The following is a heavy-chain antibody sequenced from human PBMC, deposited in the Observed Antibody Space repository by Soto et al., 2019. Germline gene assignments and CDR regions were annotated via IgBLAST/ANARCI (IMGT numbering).Heavy chain of an antibody. CDR1: GGTFSSYA. J-gene: IGHJ6*02. D-gene: IGHD1-1*01. Sequence: QVQLVQSGAEVKKPGSSVKVSCKASGGTFSSYAISWVRQAPGQGLEWMGGIIPIFGTANYAQKFQGRVTITADESTSTAYMELSSLRSEDTAVYYWARDLGNLEPYYYYHGMDVWGQGTTVTVSS. CDR2: IIPIFGTA. V-gene: IGHV1-69*01. CDR3: ARDLGNLEPYYYYHGMDV.